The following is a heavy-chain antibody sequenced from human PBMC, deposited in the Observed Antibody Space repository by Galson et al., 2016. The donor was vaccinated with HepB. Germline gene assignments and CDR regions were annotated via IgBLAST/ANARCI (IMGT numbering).Heavy chain of an antibody. CDR3: AHTHIGFGESADYAFDP. CDR1: GLSLSTTGVG. Sequence: PALVKPTQTLTLTCTFSGLSLSTTGVGVGWSRQPPGKALEWLALIYWDDDKRSSPSLKSRLTITKESSKNQVVFTMTNMDPVDTATDYWAHTHIGFGESADYAFDPWGQGTLVTVSS. V-gene: IGHV2-5*02. CDR2: IYWDDDK. D-gene: IGHD3-10*01. J-gene: IGHJ5*02.